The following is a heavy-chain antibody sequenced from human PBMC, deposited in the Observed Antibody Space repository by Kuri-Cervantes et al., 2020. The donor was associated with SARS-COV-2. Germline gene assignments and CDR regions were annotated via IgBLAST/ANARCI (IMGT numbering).Heavy chain of an antibody. Sequence: GESLKISCAASGFTFSSYAMSWVRQAPGKGLEWVSAISGSGGSTYYADSVKGRFTISRDNSKNTLYLQVNSLRAEDTAVYYCAKSRWQQLSWLDHWGQGTLVTVSS. CDR3: AKSRWQQLSWLDH. CDR2: ISGSGGST. J-gene: IGHJ4*02. CDR1: GFTFSSYA. V-gene: IGHV3-23*01. D-gene: IGHD6-13*01.